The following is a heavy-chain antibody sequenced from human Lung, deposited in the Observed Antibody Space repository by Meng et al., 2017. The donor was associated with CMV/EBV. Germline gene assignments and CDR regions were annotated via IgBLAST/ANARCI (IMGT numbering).Heavy chain of an antibody. D-gene: IGHD3-10*01. CDR1: GFTFDDYA. CDR3: AKDSGGSGHYGMDV. Sequence: GGSLRLSCAASGFTFDDYAMHWVRQAPRKGLEWVSGISWNSGSIGYADSVKGRFTISRDNAKNSLYLQMNSLRAEDTALYYCAKDSGGSGHYGMDVWGQGTTVTVSS. CDR2: ISWNSGSI. V-gene: IGHV3-9*01. J-gene: IGHJ6*02.